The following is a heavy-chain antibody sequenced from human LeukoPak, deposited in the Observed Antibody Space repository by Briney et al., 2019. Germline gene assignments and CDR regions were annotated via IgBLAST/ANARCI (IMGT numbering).Heavy chain of an antibody. Sequence: GASVKVSCKASGNTFTTYDFNWVRQAPGQGFEWMGWMNPKTGRTGFAQKFRGRFTMTRNISINTAYLEVTNLRFEDTALYYCVTGVPWDWGQGSLITVSS. V-gene: IGHV1-8*01. CDR2: MNPKTGRT. D-gene: IGHD1-26*01. CDR3: VTGVPWD. CDR1: GNTFTTYD. J-gene: IGHJ4*02.